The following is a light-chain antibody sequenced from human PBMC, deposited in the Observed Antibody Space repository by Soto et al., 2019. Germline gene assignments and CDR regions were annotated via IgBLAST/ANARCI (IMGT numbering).Light chain of an antibody. J-gene: IGKJ4*01. CDR1: ESVSTN. CDR2: AAS. Sequence: EIVMTQSPATLSVSPGDRATLSCRASESVSTNLAGYQQKPGQAPRLLIYAASTRATGIPARFSGSGSGTEFTLTISSLQSEDFAVYYCQQYDLSSGFGGGTKVEIK. V-gene: IGKV3-15*01. CDR3: QQYDLSSG.